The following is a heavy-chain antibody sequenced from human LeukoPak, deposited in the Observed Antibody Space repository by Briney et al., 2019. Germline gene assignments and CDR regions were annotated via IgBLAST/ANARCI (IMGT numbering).Heavy chain of an antibody. Sequence: GASVKVSCKASGYTFTSYYMHWVRQAPGQGLEWMGIINPSGGSTSYAQKFQGRVTMTRDTSTSTVYMELSSLRSEDTAVYYCAREVGCSSTSCYGGGGWFDPWGQGTLVTVSS. D-gene: IGHD2-2*01. J-gene: IGHJ5*02. CDR1: GYTFTSYY. CDR3: AREVGCSSTSCYGGGGWFDP. CDR2: INPSGGST. V-gene: IGHV1-46*01.